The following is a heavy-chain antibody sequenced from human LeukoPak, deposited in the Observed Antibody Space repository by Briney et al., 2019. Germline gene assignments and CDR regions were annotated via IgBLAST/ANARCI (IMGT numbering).Heavy chain of an antibody. CDR1: GGSIGSSPTYY. CDR3: ARLERQWLTLDY. Sequence: SETLSLTCTVSGGSIGSSPTYYWGWIRQPPGKGLEWIGNLWYTGRTFYRPSLRSRVTISVDTSKNHFSLNLTSVTAADTAVYYCARLERQWLTLDYWGQGTLVTVSS. CDR2: LWYTGRT. D-gene: IGHD6-19*01. V-gene: IGHV4-39*02. J-gene: IGHJ4*02.